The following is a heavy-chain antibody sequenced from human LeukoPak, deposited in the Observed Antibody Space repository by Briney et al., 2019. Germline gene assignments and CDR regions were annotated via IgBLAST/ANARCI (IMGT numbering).Heavy chain of an antibody. Sequence: PSETLSLICTVSGGSISSHYWNWIRQPPGKGLEWIGYIYFRGNTYYNPSLRSRVTISRDTSRNQFSVRLSSVTAADTAVYYCARGVGETTQFDSWGQGTLAAVSS. V-gene: IGHV4-59*11. CDR1: GGSISSHY. D-gene: IGHD4-17*01. CDR3: ARGVGETTQFDS. CDR2: IYFRGNT. J-gene: IGHJ4*02.